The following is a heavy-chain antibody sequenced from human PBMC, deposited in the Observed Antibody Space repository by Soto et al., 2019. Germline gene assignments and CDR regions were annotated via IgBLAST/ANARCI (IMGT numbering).Heavy chain of an antibody. CDR2: IIPIFGTA. J-gene: IGHJ6*02. Sequence: QVQLVPSGAEVKKPGSSVKVSCKASGGTFSSYAISWVRQAPGQGLEWMGGIIPIFGTANYAQKFQGRVTITADESTSTAYMELSSLRSEDTAVYYCARGDIVVVPAAIEKVYGMDVWGQGTTVTVSS. CDR1: GGTFSSYA. CDR3: ARGDIVVVPAAIEKVYGMDV. V-gene: IGHV1-69*01. D-gene: IGHD2-2*01.